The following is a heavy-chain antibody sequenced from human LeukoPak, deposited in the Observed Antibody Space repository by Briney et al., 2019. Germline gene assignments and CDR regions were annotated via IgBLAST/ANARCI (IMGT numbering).Heavy chain of an antibody. CDR1: GFTFSSFR. CDR2: ITTDGGRT. CDR3: AREPAFGDLDY. V-gene: IGHV3-64*01. D-gene: IGHD4-17*01. Sequence: PWGSLRLSCVASGFTFSSFRMHWVRQAPGKGLEYVSAITTDGGRTFYVSSVEGRFTVSRDNSKNTLYLQMGGLRTEDTAVYYCAREPAFGDLDYWGQGTMVTSSS. J-gene: IGHJ4*02.